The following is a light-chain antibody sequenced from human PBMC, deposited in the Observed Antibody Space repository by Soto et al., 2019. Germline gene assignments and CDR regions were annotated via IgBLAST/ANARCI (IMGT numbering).Light chain of an antibody. CDR2: SNN. J-gene: IGLJ2*01. CDR1: SSNIGAGYD. Sequence: QSALTQPPSVSGAPGQRVTISCTGSSSNIGAGYDVHWYQHLPGTAPRLLIYSNNIRPSGVPDRFSGSKSATSASLAITGLQAEDEADYYCQSYDSSLSGYVVFGGGTKVTVL. CDR3: QSYDSSLSGYVV. V-gene: IGLV1-40*01.